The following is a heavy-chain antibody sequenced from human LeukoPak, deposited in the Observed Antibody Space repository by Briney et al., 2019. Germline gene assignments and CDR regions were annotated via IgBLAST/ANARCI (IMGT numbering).Heavy chain of an antibody. CDR2: IIPIIGTT. CDR1: GGTFSSYA. CDR3: ASGEPGVPLYNWFDP. Sequence: ASVKVSCKASGGTFSSYAISWVRQAPGQGLEWMGGIIPIIGTTNYAQKFQGRVTITADESTSTAYMELSSLRSEDTAVYYCASGEPGVPLYNWFDPWGQGTLVTVSS. D-gene: IGHD2-21*01. J-gene: IGHJ5*02. V-gene: IGHV1-69*13.